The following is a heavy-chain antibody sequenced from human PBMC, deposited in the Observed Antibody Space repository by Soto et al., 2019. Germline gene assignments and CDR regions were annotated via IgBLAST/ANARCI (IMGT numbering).Heavy chain of an antibody. CDR2: IFHSGNA. V-gene: IGHV4-59*01. D-gene: IGHD2-15*01. CDR3: ARAHAPTLQFDY. Sequence: TLSLTCTVSGGSMRNVYWSWIRQPPGKRLEWIGFIFHSGNAKYNPSLKSRVTISIDTSKSQFSLSLDSVTAADTAVYFCARAHAPTLQFDYWGLGTLVTVSS. CDR1: GGSMRNVY. J-gene: IGHJ4*01.